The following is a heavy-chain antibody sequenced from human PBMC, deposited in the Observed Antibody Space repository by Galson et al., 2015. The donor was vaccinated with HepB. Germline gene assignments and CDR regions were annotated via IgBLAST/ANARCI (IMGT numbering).Heavy chain of an antibody. CDR1: GYTFTSYG. CDR3: ARNSRLYYIDY. V-gene: IGHV1-18*01. J-gene: IGHJ4*02. Sequence: SVKVSCKASGYTFTSYGISWVRQAPGQGLEWMGWISTYNGNTHYAQKLQGRVTMTTDTSTSTAYMELRSLRSDDTAVYYCARNSRLYYIDYWGQGTLVTVSS. CDR2: ISTYNGNT. D-gene: IGHD4-23*01.